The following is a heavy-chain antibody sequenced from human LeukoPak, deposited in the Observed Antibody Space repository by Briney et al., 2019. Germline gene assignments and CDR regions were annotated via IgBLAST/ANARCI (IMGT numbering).Heavy chain of an antibody. D-gene: IGHD4-23*01. CDR1: GFTFSSYC. CDR2: IKQDGSEK. V-gene: IGHV3-7*01. Sequence: GGSLRLSCAASGFTFSSYCMSWVRQAPGKGLEWVANIKQDGSEKYYVDSVKGRFTISRDNVENSLYLQMNSLRDEDTAVYYCARVAAGYSVNYFDYWGQGTLVTVSS. J-gene: IGHJ4*02. CDR3: ARVAAGYSVNYFDY.